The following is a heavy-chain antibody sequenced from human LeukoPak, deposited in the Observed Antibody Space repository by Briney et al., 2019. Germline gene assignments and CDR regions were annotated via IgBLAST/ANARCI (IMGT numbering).Heavy chain of an antibody. J-gene: IGHJ4*02. D-gene: IGHD2-2*01. V-gene: IGHV3-11*01. CDR2: ISSSGSTI. CDR3: ARDSVRSRRKAEQNFDY. Sequence: GGSLRLSCAASGFTFSDYYMSWIRQAPGKGLEWVSYISSSGSTIYYADSVKGRFTISRDNAKNSLYLQMNSLRAEDTAVYYCARDSVRSRRKAEQNFDYWGQGTLVTVSS. CDR1: GFTFSDYY.